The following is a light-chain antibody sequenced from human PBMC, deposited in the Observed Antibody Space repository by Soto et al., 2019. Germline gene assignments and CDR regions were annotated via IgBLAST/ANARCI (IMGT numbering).Light chain of an antibody. V-gene: IGLV1-47*01. Sequence: QSAPTQPPSASGSPGQRVTISCSGSSSNIGINYVYWYQHLPGTAPKLLIYRNDQRPSGVPDRFSGSKSGTSASLAISGLRSEDEADYYCSAWDDSLSGYVVFGGGTKVTVL. J-gene: IGLJ2*01. CDR2: RND. CDR3: SAWDDSLSGYVV. CDR1: SSNIGINY.